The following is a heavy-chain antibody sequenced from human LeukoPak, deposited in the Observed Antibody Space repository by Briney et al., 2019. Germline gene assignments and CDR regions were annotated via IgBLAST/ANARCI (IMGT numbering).Heavy chain of an antibody. J-gene: IGHJ5*02. CDR2: IYHSGST. CDR3: ASFPGIAVAGTHGFDP. V-gene: IGHV4-4*02. CDR1: GGSISSSNW. Sequence: PSETLSLTCVVSGGSISSSNWWSWVRQPPGKGLEWIGEIYHSGSTNYNPSLKSRVTISVDKSKNQFSLKLSSVTAADTAVYYCASFPGIAVAGTHGFDPWGQGTLVTVSS. D-gene: IGHD6-19*01.